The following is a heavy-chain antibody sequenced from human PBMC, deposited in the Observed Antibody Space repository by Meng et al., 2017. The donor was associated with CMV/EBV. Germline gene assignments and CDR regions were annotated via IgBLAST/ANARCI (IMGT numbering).Heavy chain of an antibody. J-gene: IGHJ4*02. CDR1: GYTFTGYY. Sequence: ASVKVSCKASGYTFTGYYMHWVRQAPGQGLEWMGWINPNSGGTNYAQKFQGRVTMTRDTSISTAYMELSRLRSDDTAVYYCARETYYYDSRGYYYANWGQGTLVTVSS. CDR3: ARETYYYDSRGYYYAN. V-gene: IGHV1-2*02. CDR2: INPNSGGT. D-gene: IGHD3-22*01.